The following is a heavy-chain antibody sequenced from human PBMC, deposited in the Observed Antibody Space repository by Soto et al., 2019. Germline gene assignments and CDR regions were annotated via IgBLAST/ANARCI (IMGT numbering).Heavy chain of an antibody. CDR2: VYYSGST. V-gene: IGHV4-59*01. D-gene: IGHD3-22*01. Sequence: SETLSLTCTVSGASISSSYWSWIRQSPGKGLEWIGYVYYSGSTNYNPSLKSRVTISVDTSKNQFSLKLSSVTAADTAVFYCARGYYDSSGQSNTFDIWGQGTMVTVSS. J-gene: IGHJ3*02. CDR3: ARGYYDSSGQSNTFDI. CDR1: GASISSSY.